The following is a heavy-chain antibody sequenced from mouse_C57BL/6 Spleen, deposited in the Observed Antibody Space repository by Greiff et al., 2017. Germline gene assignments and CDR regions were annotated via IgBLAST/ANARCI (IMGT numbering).Heavy chain of an antibody. CDR3: ARHGTPYWYFDV. D-gene: IGHD4-1*01. CDR2: INPDSSTI. CDR1: GIAFSRYW. Sequence: EVQGVESGGGLVQPGGSLKLSCAASGIAFSRYWMSWVRRAPGKGLEWIGEINPDSSTINYAPSLKNKFIISRDNAKNTLYLQMSKVRSEDTALYYCARHGTPYWYFDVWGTGTTVTVSS. V-gene: IGHV4-1*01. J-gene: IGHJ1*03.